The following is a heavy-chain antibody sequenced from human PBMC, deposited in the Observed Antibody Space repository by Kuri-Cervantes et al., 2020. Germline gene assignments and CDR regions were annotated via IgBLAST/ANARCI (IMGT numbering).Heavy chain of an antibody. CDR3: AREGAGWGRGMDV. V-gene: IGHV3-74*01. CDR2: LTPDGSST. J-gene: IGHJ6*04. CDR1: GFTFSNYW. Sequence: GGSLRLSCASSGFTFSNYWMHWVRQAPGKGLAWVSRLTPDGSSTNYADSVKGRFTISRDNAKNSLYLEMNSLRAEDTAVYYCAREGAGWGRGMDVWGKGTTVTVSS. D-gene: IGHD7-27*01.